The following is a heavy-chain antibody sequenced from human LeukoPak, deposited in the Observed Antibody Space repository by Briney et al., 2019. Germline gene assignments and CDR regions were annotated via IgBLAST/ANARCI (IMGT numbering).Heavy chain of an antibody. CDR1: GDSITSGGFY. CDR2: VYYSGST. V-gene: IGHV4-39*01. CDR3: ARRDYAAWFDP. Sequence: SETLSLTCNVTGDSITSGGFYWAWIRQSPGKRLEWIGNVYYSGSTQYNPSLKGRVTISMDMPKNQFSLNLKSVSVTDTAIYYCARRDYAAWFDPWGQGTLVTVSS. D-gene: IGHD4/OR15-4a*01. J-gene: IGHJ5*02.